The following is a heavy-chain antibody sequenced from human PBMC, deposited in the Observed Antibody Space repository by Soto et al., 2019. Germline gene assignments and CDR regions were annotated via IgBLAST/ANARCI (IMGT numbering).Heavy chain of an antibody. J-gene: IGHJ5*02. Sequence: PGGSLRLSCAASGFTFSSYAMSWVRQAPGKGLEWVSAISGSGGSTYYADSVKGRFTISRDNSKNTLYLQMNSLRAEDTAVYYCAKAMGYCSSTSCYDDGAEDNWFDPWGQGTLVTVSS. V-gene: IGHV3-23*01. D-gene: IGHD2-2*01. CDR3: AKAMGYCSSTSCYDDGAEDNWFDP. CDR2: ISGSGGST. CDR1: GFTFSSYA.